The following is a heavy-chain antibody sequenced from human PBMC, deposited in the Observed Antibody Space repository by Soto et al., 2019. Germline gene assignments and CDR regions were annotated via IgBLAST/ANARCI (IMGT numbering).Heavy chain of an antibody. J-gene: IGHJ3*02. V-gene: IGHV1-3*01. CDR1: GYTFTSYA. CDR3: ARNEGITFFGVVTPGNAFDI. D-gene: IGHD3-3*01. CDR2: INAGNGNT. Sequence: QVQLVQSGAEVKKPGASVKVSCKASGYTFTSYAMHWVRQAPGQRLEWMGWINAGNGNTKYSQKFQGRVTITRDTSASTAYMELSNLRSEDTAVYYCARNEGITFFGVVTPGNAFDIWGQGTMVTVSS.